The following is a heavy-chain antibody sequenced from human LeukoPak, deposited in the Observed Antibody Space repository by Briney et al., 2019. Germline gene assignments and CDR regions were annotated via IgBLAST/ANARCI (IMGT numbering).Heavy chain of an antibody. CDR1: GGTFSSYA. Sequence: GASVKVSCKASGGTFSSYAISWVRQAPGQGLEWMGGIIPIFGTANYAQKFQGRVTITADESTSTAYMERSSLRSEDTAVYYCATPLYSYGSPFDYWGQGTLVTVSS. D-gene: IGHD5-18*01. V-gene: IGHV1-69*13. CDR3: ATPLYSYGSPFDY. CDR2: IIPIFGTA. J-gene: IGHJ4*02.